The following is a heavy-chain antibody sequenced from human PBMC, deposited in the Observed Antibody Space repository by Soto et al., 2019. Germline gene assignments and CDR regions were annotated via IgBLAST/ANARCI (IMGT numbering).Heavy chain of an antibody. D-gene: IGHD2-2*01. J-gene: IGHJ6*04. CDR1: GYTFTSYD. CDR2: MNPNSGNT. V-gene: IGHV1-8*01. Sequence: ASMKVSCKASGYTFTSYDINWVRQATGQGLEWMGWMNPNSGNTGYAQKFQGRVTMTRNTSISTAYMELSSLRSEDTAVYYCARGLDEPVPGDVWGKGTTVTVSS. CDR3: ARGLDEPVPGDV.